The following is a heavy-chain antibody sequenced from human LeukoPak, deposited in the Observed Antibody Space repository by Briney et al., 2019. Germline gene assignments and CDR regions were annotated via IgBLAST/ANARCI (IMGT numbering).Heavy chain of an antibody. V-gene: IGHV3-21*01. J-gene: IGHJ6*02. D-gene: IGHD3-10*01. CDR2: ISRSSTDI. CDR3: ARDELGVSGSGVYYYYGMDV. CDR1: GFTFSSYW. Sequence: PGGSLRLSCAASGFTFSSYWMHWVRQAPGKGLEWVSSISRSSTDIQYADSVKGRFTISRDNAKNSLHLQMNSLRAEDTAVYYCARDELGVSGSGVYYYYGMDVWGQGTTVTVSS.